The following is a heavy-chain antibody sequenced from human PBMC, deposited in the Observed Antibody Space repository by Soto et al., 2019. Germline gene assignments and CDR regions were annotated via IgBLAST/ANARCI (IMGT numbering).Heavy chain of an antibody. CDR2: IFSNDEK. CDR1: GFSLTNVRMG. Sequence: QVTLKESGPVLVKPTEPLTLTCTVSGFSLTNVRMGVSWIRQPLGKALEWLAHIFSNDEKSYSTSLESRLTISKDNAKSQVVLTMTNMDPVDTATYDCARTTITSFLFDSWGQGTLVTVSS. V-gene: IGHV2-26*01. D-gene: IGHD5-12*01. CDR3: ARTTITSFLFDS. J-gene: IGHJ4*02.